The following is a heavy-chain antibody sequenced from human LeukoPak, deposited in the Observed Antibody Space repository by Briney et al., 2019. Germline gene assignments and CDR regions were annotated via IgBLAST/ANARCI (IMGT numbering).Heavy chain of an antibody. D-gene: IGHD3-10*01. CDR2: IKSKTDGGTT. CDR3: TTETMVRGVNNPTYYCGMDV. J-gene: IGHJ6*02. V-gene: IGHV3-15*01. Sequence: GGSLRLSCAASGFTFSNAWMSWVRQAPGKGLEWVGRIKSKTDGGTTDYAAPVKGRFTISRDDSKNTLYLQMNSLKTEDTAVYYCTTETMVRGVNNPTYYCGMDVWGQGTTVTVSS. CDR1: GFTFSNAW.